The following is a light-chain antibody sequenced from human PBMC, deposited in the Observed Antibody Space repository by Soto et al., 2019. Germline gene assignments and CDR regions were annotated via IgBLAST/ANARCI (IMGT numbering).Light chain of an antibody. CDR2: GAS. V-gene: IGKV3-20*01. CDR3: QQYGSSPWT. J-gene: IGKJ1*01. Sequence: EIVLTQSPGTLSLSPGERATLSCRASQSVSSSYLAWYQQKPGQAPRLLIYGASIRATGIPARFSGSGSGTDFTLTISRLEPEDFAVYYCQQYGSSPWTFGQGTKVDIK. CDR1: QSVSSSY.